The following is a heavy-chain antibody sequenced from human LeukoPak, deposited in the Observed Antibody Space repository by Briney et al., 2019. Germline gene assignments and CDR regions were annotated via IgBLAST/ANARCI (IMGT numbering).Heavy chain of an antibody. CDR2: ISAYNGHT. Sequence: ASVKVSCKASGYTFTSYGISWVRQAPGQGLEWMGWISAYNGHTRYVQKLQDRVTMTTDTSTRTAYMDLRSLRSDDTAVYYCARDLTHRRNYDNSGYQIVPAFWGQGTLVTVSS. V-gene: IGHV1-18*01. D-gene: IGHD3-22*01. CDR1: GYTFTSYG. CDR3: ARDLTHRRNYDNSGYQIVPAF. J-gene: IGHJ4*02.